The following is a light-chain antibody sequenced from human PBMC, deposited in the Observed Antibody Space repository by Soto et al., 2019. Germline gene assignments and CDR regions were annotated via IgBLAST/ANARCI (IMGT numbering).Light chain of an antibody. Sequence: DIQMSQSPSTLSASVGDRVTITCRASQSISSWLAWFQQRPGRAPKVLISDASSLESGVPSRFSGSGSGTEFTLTISTLQPDDFATYYSQQYDSYPLTFGGWTKVEIK. CDR3: QQYDSYPLT. V-gene: IGKV1-5*01. CDR2: DAS. CDR1: QSISSW. J-gene: IGKJ4*01.